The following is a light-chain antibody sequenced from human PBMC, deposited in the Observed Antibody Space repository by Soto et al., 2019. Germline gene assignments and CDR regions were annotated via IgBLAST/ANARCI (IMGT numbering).Light chain of an antibody. CDR1: QSVLYSSNNKNY. CDR3: QQYYRIPLS. Sequence: DIVMTQSPDSLAVSLGERATINCRSSQSVLYSSNNKNYLAWYQQKPGQPPKLLIYWASTRESGVPDRFSGSGSGKDFTLTIRSLQAEDVAIYYCQQYYRIPLSFGGGTKVDLK. V-gene: IGKV4-1*01. CDR2: WAS. J-gene: IGKJ4*01.